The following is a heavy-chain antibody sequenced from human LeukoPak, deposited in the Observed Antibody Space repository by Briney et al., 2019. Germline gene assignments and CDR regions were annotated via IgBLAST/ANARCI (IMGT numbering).Heavy chain of an antibody. D-gene: IGHD3-10*01. Sequence: GGSLRLSCAASGFTFSSYAMSWVRQAPGKGLEWVSAISGSGGSTYYADSVKGRFTISRDNSKNTLYLQMNSLRAEDMAVYYCAKDLNRMVRGVGVYWGQGTLVTVSS. CDR2: ISGSGGST. V-gene: IGHV3-23*01. J-gene: IGHJ4*02. CDR3: AKDLNRMVRGVGVY. CDR1: GFTFSSYA.